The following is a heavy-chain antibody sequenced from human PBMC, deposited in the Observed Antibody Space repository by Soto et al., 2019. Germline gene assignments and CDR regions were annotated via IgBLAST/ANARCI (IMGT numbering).Heavy chain of an antibody. J-gene: IGHJ4*02. V-gene: IGHV1-2*04. CDR3: ARAGYDILTGYPLNYFDY. CDR2: INPNSGGT. Sequence: ASVKVSCKASGYTFTGYYMHWVRQAPGQGLEWMGWINPNSGGTNYAQKFQGWVTMTRDTSISTAYMELSRLRSDDTAVYYCARAGYDILTGYPLNYFDYWGQGTLVTVSS. D-gene: IGHD3-9*01. CDR1: GYTFTGYY.